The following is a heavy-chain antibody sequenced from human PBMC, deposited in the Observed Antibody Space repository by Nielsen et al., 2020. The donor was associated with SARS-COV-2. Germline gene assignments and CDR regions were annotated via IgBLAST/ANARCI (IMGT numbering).Heavy chain of an antibody. CDR2: IYSGGSST. J-gene: IGHJ6*02. CDR1: GFTFSSYA. Sequence: GGSLRLSCAASGFTFSSYAMSWVRQAPGKGLEWVSVIYSGGSSTYYADSVKGRFTISRDNSKNTLYLQMNSLRAEDTAVYYCAKGGHYDFWSGYYDGPMDVWGQGTTVTVSS. CDR3: AKGGHYDFWSGYYDGPMDV. V-gene: IGHV3-23*03. D-gene: IGHD3-3*01.